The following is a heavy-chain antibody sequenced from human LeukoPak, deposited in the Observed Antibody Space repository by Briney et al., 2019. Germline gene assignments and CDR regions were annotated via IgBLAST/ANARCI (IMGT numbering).Heavy chain of an antibody. J-gene: IGHJ4*02. Sequence: GGSLRLSCVGSGFSFANYGTNWVRQAPGRGLEWVSYISTSRTDYADSVKGRFTASRDDAKNSLYLQMNSLRDEDTAVYYCARDFNAAVTTGYWGQGTLVTVSP. D-gene: IGHD4-17*01. CDR3: ARDFNAAVTTGY. CDR1: GFSFANYG. CDR2: ISTSRT. V-gene: IGHV3-48*02.